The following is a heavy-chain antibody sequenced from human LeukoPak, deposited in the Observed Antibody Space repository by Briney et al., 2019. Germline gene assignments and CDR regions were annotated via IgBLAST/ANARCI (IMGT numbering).Heavy chain of an antibody. D-gene: IGHD3-22*01. V-gene: IGHV4-34*01. CDR3: ARLYYDSSGYYDFPDY. Sequence: PSETLSLTCAVYGGSFSGYYWGWIRQPPGKGLEWIGDISYSGSTYYSPSLKSRVTTPVDTSKNQFSLKLNSVTAADTAVYYCARLYYDSSGYYDFPDYWGQGTLVTVSS. J-gene: IGHJ4*02. CDR2: ISYSGST. CDR1: GGSFSGYY.